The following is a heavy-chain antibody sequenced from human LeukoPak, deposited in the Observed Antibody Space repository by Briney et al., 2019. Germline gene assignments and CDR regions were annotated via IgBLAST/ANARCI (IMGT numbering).Heavy chain of an antibody. J-gene: IGHJ6*03. CDR2: ISSSSSTI. V-gene: IGHV3-48*04. CDR1: GFTFSSYS. CDR3: AREGSGSSRSGYYYYYMDV. D-gene: IGHD1-26*01. Sequence: GGSLRLSCAASGFTFSSYSMNWVRQAPGKGLEWVSYISSSSSTIYYADSVKGRFTVSRDNAKNSLYLQMNSLRAEDTAVYYCAREGSGSSRSGYYYYYMDVWGKGTTVTVSS.